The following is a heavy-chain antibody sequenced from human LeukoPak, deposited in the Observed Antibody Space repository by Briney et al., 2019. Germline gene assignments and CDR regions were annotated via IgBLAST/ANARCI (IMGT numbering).Heavy chain of an antibody. CDR1: GGSISSYY. CDR3: AKVRYRPYYYYGMDV. Sequence: SETLSLTCTVSGGSISSYYWSWIRQPPGKGLEWIGEINHSGSTNYNPSLKSRVTISVDTSKNQFSLKLSSVTAADTAVYYCAKVRYRPYYYYGMDVWGQGTTVTVSS. V-gene: IGHV4-34*01. D-gene: IGHD5-18*01. CDR2: INHSGST. J-gene: IGHJ6*02.